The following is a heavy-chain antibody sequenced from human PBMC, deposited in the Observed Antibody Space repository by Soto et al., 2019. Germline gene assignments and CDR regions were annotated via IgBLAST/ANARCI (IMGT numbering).Heavy chain of an antibody. Sequence: SETLSLTCAVYGGSFSGYYWSWIRQPPGKGLEWIGEINHSGSTNYNPSLKSRVTISVDTSKNQFSLKLSSVTAADTAVYYCARVGYGYSSSWYYYYYGMDVWGQGTTVTVSS. CDR3: ARVGYGYSSSWYYYYYGMDV. J-gene: IGHJ6*02. CDR2: INHSGST. V-gene: IGHV4-34*01. D-gene: IGHD6-13*01. CDR1: GGSFSGYY.